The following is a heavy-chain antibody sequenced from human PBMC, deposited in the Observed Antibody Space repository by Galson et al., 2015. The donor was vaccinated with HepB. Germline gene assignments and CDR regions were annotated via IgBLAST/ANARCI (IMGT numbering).Heavy chain of an antibody. CDR1: GFTFSSYG. V-gene: IGHV3-30*02. D-gene: IGHD5-18*01. J-gene: IGHJ4*02. CDR2: IRYDESNK. Sequence: SMRFSCAASGFTFSSYGKHWVRQAPGTVLEWVEFIRYDESNKYYADSVKGRFTISRDNSKTTLYLQMNSLRAKDTAVYYCGPSNEHVDTVREAGGQGTLVTVSS. CDR3: GPSNEHVDTVREA.